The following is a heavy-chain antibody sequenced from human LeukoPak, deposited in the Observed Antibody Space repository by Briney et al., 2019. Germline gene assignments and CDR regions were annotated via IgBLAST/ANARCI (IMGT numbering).Heavy chain of an antibody. CDR1: GGSITNTNY. J-gene: IGHJ4*02. Sequence: SETLSLTCGVSGGSITNTNYWTWVRQPPGKGLEWIGEVNLQGSTNYNPSLMGRVAIAVDTSENHIALQLTSVTAADTAVYYCAREGGPYRPLDYSGQGTLVTVSS. CDR2: VNLQGST. V-gene: IGHV4-4*02. CDR3: AREGGPYRPLDY.